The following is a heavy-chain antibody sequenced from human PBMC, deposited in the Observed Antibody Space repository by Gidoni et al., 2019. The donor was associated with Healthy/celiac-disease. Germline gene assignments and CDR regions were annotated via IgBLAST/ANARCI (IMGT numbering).Heavy chain of an antibody. CDR2: IYYSGST. D-gene: IGHD3-3*01. Sequence: QVQLKESGPGLVQPSETLSLTCTVSGGSIISSYWSWIRQPPGKGLEWIGYIYYSGSTNYNPALKSRVTISVDTSKNQSSLKLSSVTAADTAVYYCARGLFGVVSDYHYMDVWGKGTTVTVSS. V-gene: IGHV4-59*01. J-gene: IGHJ6*03. CDR1: GGSIISSY. CDR3: ARGLFGVVSDYHYMDV.